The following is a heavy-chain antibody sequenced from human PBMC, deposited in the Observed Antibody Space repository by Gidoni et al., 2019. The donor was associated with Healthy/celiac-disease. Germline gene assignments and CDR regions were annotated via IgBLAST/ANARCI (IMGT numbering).Heavy chain of an antibody. CDR3: ARGDSGSYPFDY. CDR2: IIPIFGTA. J-gene: IGHJ4*02. CDR1: GSSFSSYA. V-gene: IGHV1-69*01. D-gene: IGHD1-26*01. Sequence: GSSFSSYAISWVRQAPGQGLEWMGGIIPIFGTANYAQKFQGRVTITADESTSTAYMELSSLRSEDTAVYYCARGDSGSYPFDYWGQGTLVTVSS.